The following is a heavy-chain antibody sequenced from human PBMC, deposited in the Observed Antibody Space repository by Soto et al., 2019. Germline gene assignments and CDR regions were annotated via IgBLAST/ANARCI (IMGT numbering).Heavy chain of an antibody. J-gene: IGHJ4*02. CDR1: GGSISSTSYY. CDR2: IYYSGST. D-gene: IGHD3-10*01. Sequence: LSLPRSVSGGSISSTSYYWGWIRQPPGKGLEWIGSIYYSGSTYYNPSLKSRVTISVDTSKNQFSLKLSSVTAADTAVYYCARRFGERYYWGQGTLVTV. V-gene: IGHV4-39*01. CDR3: ARRFGERYY.